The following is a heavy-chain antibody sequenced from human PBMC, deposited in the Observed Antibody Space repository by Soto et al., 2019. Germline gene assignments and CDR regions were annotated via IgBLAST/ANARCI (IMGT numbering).Heavy chain of an antibody. J-gene: IGHJ4*02. V-gene: IGHV3-7*05. D-gene: IGHD5-12*01. CDR2: IKQDGSEK. CDR3: ARDGEMATIPFDY. Sequence: GGSLRLSCAASGFTFSSFLMSWVRQAPGKGLEWVANIKQDGSEKYYVDSVKGRFTISRDNAKNSLYLQMNSLRAEDTVVYYCARDGEMATIPFDYWGQGTLVTVSS. CDR1: GFTFSSFL.